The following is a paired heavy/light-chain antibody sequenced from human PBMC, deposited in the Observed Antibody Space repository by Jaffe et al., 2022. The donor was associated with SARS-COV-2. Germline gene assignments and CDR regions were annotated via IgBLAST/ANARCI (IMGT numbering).Light chain of an antibody. CDR3: QVWDSSSDHMV. Sequence: SYVLTQPPSVSVAPGQTARITCGGNNIGSKSVHWYQQKPGQAPVLVVYDDSDRPSGIPERFSGSNSGNTATLTISRVEAGDEADYYCQVWDSSSDHMVFGGGTKLTVL. CDR2: DDS. CDR1: NIGSKS. V-gene: IGLV3-21*02. J-gene: IGLJ2*01.
Heavy chain of an antibody. D-gene: IGHD4-17*01. CDR2: IIPILGIA. Sequence: QVQLVQSGAEVKKPGSSVKVSCKASGGTFSSYTISWVRQAPGQGLEWMGRIIPILGIANYAQKFQGRVTITADKSTSTAYMELSSLRSEDTAVYYCARVGSDYGGNGDKWINWFDPWGQGTLVTVSS. J-gene: IGHJ5*02. CDR3: ARVGSDYGGNGDKWINWFDP. CDR1: GGTFSSYT. V-gene: IGHV1-69*02.